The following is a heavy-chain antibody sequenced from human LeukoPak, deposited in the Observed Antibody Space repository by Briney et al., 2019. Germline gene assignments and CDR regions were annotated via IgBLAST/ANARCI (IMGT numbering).Heavy chain of an antibody. CDR1: GFTFSSYS. Sequence: KAGGSLRLSCAASGFTFSSYSMNWVRQAPGKGLEWVSSISSSSSYIYYADSVKGRFTISRDNAKNSLYLQMNSLRAEDTAVYYCARNQLPSANYYYYGMDVWGQGTTVTVSS. CDR3: ARNQLPSANYYYYGMDV. V-gene: IGHV3-21*04. CDR2: ISSSSSYI. D-gene: IGHD2-2*01. J-gene: IGHJ6*02.